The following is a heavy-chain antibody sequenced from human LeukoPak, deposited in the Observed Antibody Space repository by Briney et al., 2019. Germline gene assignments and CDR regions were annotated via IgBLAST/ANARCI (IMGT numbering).Heavy chain of an antibody. D-gene: IGHD6-13*01. V-gene: IGHV4-39*07. CDR2: IYYSGST. CDR1: VGSISSSSYY. Sequence: SETLTLTCTVSVGSISSSSYYWGWIRQPPGKGLEWIGSIYYSGSTYYNPSLKSRVTISVDTSKNQFSLKLSSVTAADTAVYYCARDAAKAQLAYFDYWGQGTLVTVSS. CDR3: ARDAAKAQLAYFDY. J-gene: IGHJ4*02.